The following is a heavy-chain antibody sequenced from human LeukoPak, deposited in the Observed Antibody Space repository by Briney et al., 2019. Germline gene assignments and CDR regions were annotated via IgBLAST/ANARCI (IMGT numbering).Heavy chain of an antibody. V-gene: IGHV3-21*01. D-gene: IGHD2-2*02. CDR1: GFTFDTHT. J-gene: IGHJ4*02. CDR3: ARGRYCSSTSCYMGGDY. Sequence: PGGSLRLSCAASGFTFDTHTMTWVRQAPGKGLEWVSSIHDDGAKTYYADSVKGRFTISRDNAKNSLYLQMNSLRAEDTAVYYCARGRYCSSTSCYMGGDYWGQGTLVTVSS. CDR2: IHDDGAKT.